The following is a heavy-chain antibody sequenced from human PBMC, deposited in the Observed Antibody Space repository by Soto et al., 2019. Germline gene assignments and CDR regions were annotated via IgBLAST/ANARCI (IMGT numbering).Heavy chain of an antibody. D-gene: IGHD4-17*01. V-gene: IGHV3-33*01. J-gene: IGHJ6*02. Sequence: GGSLRLSCAASGFTFSSYGMHWVRQAPGKGLEWVAVIWYDGSNKYYADSVKGRFTISRDNSKNTLYLQMNSLRAEDTAVYYCARSNLQTTVAPYYYYGMDVWGQGTTVTVSS. CDR3: ARSNLQTTVAPYYYYGMDV. CDR1: GFTFSSYG. CDR2: IWYDGSNK.